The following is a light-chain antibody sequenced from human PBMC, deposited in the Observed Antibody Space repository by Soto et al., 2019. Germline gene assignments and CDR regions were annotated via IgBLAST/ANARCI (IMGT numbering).Light chain of an antibody. CDR3: GTWDSSLSAWV. J-gene: IGLJ3*02. CDR2: ENV. CDR1: TSNIGYNY. Sequence: QSVLTQPPSVSAAPGQKVTISCSGSTSNIGYNYVSWYQQLPGTAPKLLIYENVLRPSGIPDRFSGSKSGTSATLGITGLQTGDEADYYCGTWDSSLSAWVFGGGTKLTV. V-gene: IGLV1-51*02.